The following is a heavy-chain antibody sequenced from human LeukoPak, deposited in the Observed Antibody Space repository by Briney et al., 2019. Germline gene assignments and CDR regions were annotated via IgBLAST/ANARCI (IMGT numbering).Heavy chain of an antibody. Sequence: GGSLRLSCAASGFTFSGSAMSWVRQAPGKGLDWVSLISSTGGNSYYADSVKGRFTISRDNSKDTLYLQMDNLRAEDTAIYYCARDIQLSTWGLGTKVTVSS. J-gene: IGHJ3*01. D-gene: IGHD5-24*01. CDR2: ISSTGGNS. CDR3: ARDIQLST. V-gene: IGHV3-23*01. CDR1: GFTFSGSA.